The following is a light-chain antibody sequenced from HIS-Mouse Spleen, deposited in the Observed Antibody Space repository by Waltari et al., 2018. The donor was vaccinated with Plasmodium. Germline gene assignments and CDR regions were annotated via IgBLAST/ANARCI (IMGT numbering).Light chain of an antibody. J-gene: IGLJ2*01. V-gene: IGLV2-14*03. CDR2: DVS. CDR1: SSDVGGYNY. CDR3: SSYTSSSTLV. Sequence: QSALTQPASVSGSPGQSITISCTGTSSDVGGYNYVSWYQQHPGQAPKLMIYDVSKRPAGVAHLFSGTKSGNTASLTISGLQAEDEADYYCSSYTSSSTLVFGGGTKLTVL.